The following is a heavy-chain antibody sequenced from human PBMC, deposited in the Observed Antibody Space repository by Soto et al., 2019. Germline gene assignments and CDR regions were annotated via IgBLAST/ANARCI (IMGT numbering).Heavy chain of an antibody. D-gene: IGHD2-15*01. CDR3: AKAHLGSERYTAEALDP. J-gene: IGHJ5*02. CDR1: GDSVSSNGAA. CDR2: TYYRSKWYN. V-gene: IGHV6-1*01. Sequence: SQTLSLTCAISGDSVSSNGAAWNWIRQSPSRGLEWLGRTYYRSKWYNDYALSVKSRITINPGTSKNHFSMQLNSVIPEDTAVYYSAKAHLGSERYTAEALDPWGQGILVTVS.